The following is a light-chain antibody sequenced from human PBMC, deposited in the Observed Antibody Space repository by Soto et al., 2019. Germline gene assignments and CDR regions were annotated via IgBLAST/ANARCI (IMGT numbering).Light chain of an antibody. CDR3: QQYGSSRWT. J-gene: IGKJ1*01. CDR1: QSVSSSY. V-gene: IGKV3-20*01. Sequence: EVVLAQSPGPLSLSPGERTTLSCRASQSVSSSYLAWYQQKPGQAPRLLIYAASSRATGIPDRFSGSGSGTDFTLTISRLEPEDFAVYYCQQYGSSRWTFGQGTKVDIK. CDR2: AAS.